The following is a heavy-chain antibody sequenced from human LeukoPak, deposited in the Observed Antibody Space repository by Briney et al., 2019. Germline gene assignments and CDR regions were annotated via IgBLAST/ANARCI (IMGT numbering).Heavy chain of an antibody. D-gene: IGHD3-10*01. CDR2: ITWNSGGI. V-gene: IGHV3-9*01. J-gene: IGHJ4*02. Sequence: PGRSLRLSCAASGFTFDEYAMHWVRQAPGKGLEWVSGITWNSGGIGYADSVKGRFTISRDNVRNSLYLQMNSLRPEDTASYYCATRYASGPIADYWGQGTLVTVSS. CDR1: GFTFDEYA. CDR3: ATRYASGPIADY.